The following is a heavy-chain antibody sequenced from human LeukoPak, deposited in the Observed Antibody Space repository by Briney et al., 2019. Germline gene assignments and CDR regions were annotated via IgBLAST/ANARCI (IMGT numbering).Heavy chain of an antibody. CDR2: ISGSGGST. Sequence: GGSLRLSCTASGFTFSNYDINWVRQTPGRGLEWVSAISGSGGSTYYAESVRGRFTVSRDNSKNTVYLQMNSLRAEDTAVYYCAKRIGKWERPKLGYRDPWGRGTLVTVTS. D-gene: IGHD1-26*01. V-gene: IGHV3-23*01. CDR3: AKRIGKWERPKLGYRDP. J-gene: IGHJ5*02. CDR1: GFTFSNYD.